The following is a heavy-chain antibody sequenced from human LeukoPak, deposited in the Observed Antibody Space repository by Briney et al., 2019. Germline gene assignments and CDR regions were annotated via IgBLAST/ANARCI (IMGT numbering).Heavy chain of an antibody. CDR1: GFTFSSYS. CDR3: AATYAGSGSYSFDY. V-gene: IGHV3-48*02. Sequence: GGSLRLSCAASGFTFSSYSINWVRQAPGKGLEWVSYITSSGTTMYYADSVEGRFTISRDNAKNSLFLQMNSLRDEDTAVYYCAATYAGSGSYSFDYWGQGTLVTVSS. D-gene: IGHD3-10*01. J-gene: IGHJ4*02. CDR2: ITSSGTTM.